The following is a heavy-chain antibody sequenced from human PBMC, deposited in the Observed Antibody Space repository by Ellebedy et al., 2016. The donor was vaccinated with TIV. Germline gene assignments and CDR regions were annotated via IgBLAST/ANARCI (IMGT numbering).Heavy chain of an antibody. CDR2: IYPGDSDT. J-gene: IGHJ4*02. D-gene: IGHD3-10*01. Sequence: GESLKISCKASGYSFTSYWIGWVRQMPGKVPEWMGIIYPGDSDTRYSPSFQGQVTISADKSISTAYLQWSSLKAPDTAMYYCARLTYDYGSGSYWVDYWGQGTLVTVSS. V-gene: IGHV5-51*01. CDR3: ARLTYDYGSGSYWVDY. CDR1: GYSFTSYW.